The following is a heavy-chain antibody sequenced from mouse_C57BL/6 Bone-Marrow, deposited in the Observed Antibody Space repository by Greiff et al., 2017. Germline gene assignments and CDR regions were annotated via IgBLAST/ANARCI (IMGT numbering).Heavy chain of an antibody. CDR2: IYPGSGST. CDR3: ARWNHSFAY. CDR1: VYTFTSYW. Sequence: VKRQQPGAALVPPFASLPLSFNSSVYTFTSYWITWVKQRPGQGLEWIGDIYPGSGSTNYNEKFKSKATLTVDTSSSTAYMQLSSLTSEDSAVYYCARWNHSFAYWGQGTLVTVSA. V-gene: IGHV1-55*01. J-gene: IGHJ3*01.